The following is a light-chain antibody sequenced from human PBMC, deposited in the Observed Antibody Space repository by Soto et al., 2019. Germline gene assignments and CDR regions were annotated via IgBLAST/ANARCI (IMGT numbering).Light chain of an antibody. V-gene: IGKV3-20*01. Sequence: EIVMTQSPDTLSLSPGQRATLSCRASQSVSRRYLAWYQQKPGQAPILLIYDVSERASDIPDRFSGSGSGTDFTLTINRLVPEDVAVYYCQYPGSFGGGTKVEIE. CDR3: QYPGS. CDR1: QSVSRRY. J-gene: IGKJ4*01. CDR2: DVS.